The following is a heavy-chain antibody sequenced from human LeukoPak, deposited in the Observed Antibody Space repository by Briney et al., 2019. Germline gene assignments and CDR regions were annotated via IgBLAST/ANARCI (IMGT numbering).Heavy chain of an antibody. CDR1: GYTFTGYY. CDR2: INPNSGGT. Sequence: APVKVSCKASGYTFTGYYMHWVRQAPGQGLEWMGWINPNSGGTNYAQKFQGRVTMTRDTSISTAYMELSRLRSDDTAVYYCARGYCSSTSCNDAFDIWGQGTMVTVSS. J-gene: IGHJ3*02. V-gene: IGHV1-2*02. D-gene: IGHD2-2*01. CDR3: ARGYCSSTSCNDAFDI.